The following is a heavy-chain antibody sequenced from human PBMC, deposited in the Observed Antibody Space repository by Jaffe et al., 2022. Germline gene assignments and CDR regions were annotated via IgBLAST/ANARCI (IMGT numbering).Heavy chain of an antibody. Sequence: EVQLLESGGGLVQPGGSLRLSCAASGFTFSSYAMSWVRQAPGKGLEWVSAISGSGGSTYYADSVKGRFTISRDNSKNTLYLQMNSLRAEDTAVYYCAKDSGYDYSEAYYYYYYMDVWGKGTTVTVSS. CDR2: ISGSGGST. J-gene: IGHJ6*03. D-gene: IGHD5-12*01. V-gene: IGHV3-23*01. CDR3: AKDSGYDYSEAYYYYYYMDV. CDR1: GFTFSSYA.